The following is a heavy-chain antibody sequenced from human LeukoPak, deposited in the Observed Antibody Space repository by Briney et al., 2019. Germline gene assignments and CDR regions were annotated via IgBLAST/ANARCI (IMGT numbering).Heavy chain of an antibody. CDR1: GGPISSGAYY. V-gene: IGHV4-31*03. D-gene: IGHD3-22*01. Sequence: PSQTLSLTCTVSGGPISSGAYYWSWIRQHPGEGLEWIGYIYYSGNTYYNPSLKSRVTISADTSKNQFSLKLNSVTAADTAVYYCARSSGYYFDYWGQGTLVTVSS. CDR2: IYYSGNT. CDR3: ARSSGYYFDY. J-gene: IGHJ4*02.